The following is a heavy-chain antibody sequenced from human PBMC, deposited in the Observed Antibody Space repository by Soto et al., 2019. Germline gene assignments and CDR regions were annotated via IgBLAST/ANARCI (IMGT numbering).Heavy chain of an antibody. Sequence: EVPLVESGGGLVQPGGSLRLSCAASGFTFSSYSMNWVRQAPGKGLEWISYISSSGSPIYYADSVKGRFTISRDNAKNSLYLQMNSLRAEDTAVYYCARGSSWFDYWGQGTLVTVSS. CDR2: ISSSGSPI. CDR1: GFTFSSYS. V-gene: IGHV3-48*01. D-gene: IGHD6-13*01. J-gene: IGHJ4*02. CDR3: ARGSSWFDY.